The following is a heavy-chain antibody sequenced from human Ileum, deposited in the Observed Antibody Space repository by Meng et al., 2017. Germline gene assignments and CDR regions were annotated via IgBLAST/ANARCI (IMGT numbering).Heavy chain of an antibody. J-gene: IGHJ4*02. V-gene: IGHV3-11*01. CDR1: GFAFTDYY. CDR3: ARGILVAGKFDK. D-gene: IGHD6-19*01. Sequence: QVQLVESGGGLVKPGGSLRPSCAASGFAFTDYYMSWIRQAPGKGLEWVSYISSSSGTIYYADSVKGRFTISRDNAKNSLYLQMNSLRAEDTAMYYCARGILVAGKFDKWGQGTLVTVSS. CDR2: ISSSSGTI.